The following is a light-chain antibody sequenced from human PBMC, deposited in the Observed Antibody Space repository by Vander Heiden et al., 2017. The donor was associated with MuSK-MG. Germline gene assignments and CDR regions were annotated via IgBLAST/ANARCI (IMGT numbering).Light chain of an antibody. CDR1: QSISSY. Sequence: SVGDRVTITCRASQSISSYLNWYQQKPGKAPKLLIYAASSLQSGVPSRFSGSGSGTDFTLTISRLQPEDFATYYCQQSDSTPLTFGHGTKVXIK. CDR3: QQSDSTPLT. J-gene: IGKJ3*01. CDR2: AAS. V-gene: IGKV1-39*01.